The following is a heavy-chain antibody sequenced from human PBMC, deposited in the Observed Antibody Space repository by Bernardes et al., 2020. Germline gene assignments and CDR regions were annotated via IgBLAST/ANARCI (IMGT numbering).Heavy chain of an antibody. J-gene: IGHJ6*03. CDR2: ISYDGSNK. CDR1: GFTFSSYA. CDR3: ARDGEYYGSGSYYYYYYYMDV. D-gene: IGHD3-10*01. V-gene: IGHV3-30-3*01. Sequence: GRSLRVSCAASGFTFSSYAMHWVRQAPGKGLEWVAVISYDGSNKYYADSVKGRFTISRDNSKNTLYLQMNSLRAEDTAVYYCARDGEYYGSGSYYYYYYYMDVWGKGTTVTVSS.